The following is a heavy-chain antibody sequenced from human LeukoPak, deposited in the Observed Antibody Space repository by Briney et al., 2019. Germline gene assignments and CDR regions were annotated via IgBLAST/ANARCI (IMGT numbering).Heavy chain of an antibody. V-gene: IGHV3-21*01. CDR3: ARVKSGYYDILTGEIDY. CDR2: ISSSSSYI. J-gene: IGHJ4*02. Sequence: PGGSLRLSCAASGFTFSSYSMNWVRQAPGKGLEWVSSISSSSSYIYYADSVKGRFTISRDNAKNSLYLQMNGLRAEDTAVYYCARVKSGYYDILTGEIDYWGQGTLVTVSS. CDR1: GFTFSSYS. D-gene: IGHD3-9*01.